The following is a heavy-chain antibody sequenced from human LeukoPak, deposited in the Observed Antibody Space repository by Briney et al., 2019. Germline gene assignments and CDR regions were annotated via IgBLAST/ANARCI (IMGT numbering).Heavy chain of an antibody. J-gene: IGHJ4*02. CDR2: IYHSGST. CDR3: ASILFYDYVWGSYREYYFDY. V-gene: IGHV4-38-2*01. Sequence: SEALCLTCAVSGYSISSGYYWGWIRQPPGKGLEWIGSIYHSGSTYYNPSLKSRVTISVDTSKNQFSLKLSSVTAADTAVYYCASILFYDYVWGSYREYYFDYWGQGTLVTVSS. D-gene: IGHD3-16*02. CDR1: GYSISSGYY.